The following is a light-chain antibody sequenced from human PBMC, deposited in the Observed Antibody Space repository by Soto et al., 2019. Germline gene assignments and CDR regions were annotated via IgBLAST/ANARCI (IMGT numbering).Light chain of an antibody. Sequence: EIGLTQSPATLSLSPGERATLSFMASQSVNIYLAWYQQKPGQAPRLLINNAFNRATGIPARFSGCGSGTDFTLSISSLEPVDFAVYYCQQRNSWPSTTFGPGTKVDIK. CDR2: NAF. CDR3: QQRNSWPSTT. CDR1: QSVNIY. V-gene: IGKV3-11*01. J-gene: IGKJ3*01.